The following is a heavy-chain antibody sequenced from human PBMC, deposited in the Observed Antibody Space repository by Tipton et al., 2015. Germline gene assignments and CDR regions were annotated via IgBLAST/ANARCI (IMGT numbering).Heavy chain of an antibody. CDR2: ISYTDGA. CDR3: ACQDYDSLTRDYQTVDY. D-gene: IGHD3-9*01. J-gene: IGHJ4*02. Sequence: TLSLTCTVSGGSVTSGSYYWSWIRQPPGKGLEWIGYISYTDGAHYNPALKSRATISVDTSKNQFSLTLNSVTAADTAVYYCACQDYDSLTRDYQTVDYWGQGTLVTVSS. V-gene: IGHV4-61*01. CDR1: GGSVTSGSYY.